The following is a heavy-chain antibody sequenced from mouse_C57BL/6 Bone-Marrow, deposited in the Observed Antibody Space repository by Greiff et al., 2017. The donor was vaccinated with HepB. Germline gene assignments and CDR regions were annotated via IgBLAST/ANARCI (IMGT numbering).Heavy chain of an antibody. CDR2: ISGGGGNT. Sequence: DVKLVESGGGLVKPGGSLKLSCAASGFTFSSYTMSWVRQTPEKRLEWVATISGGGGNTYYPDSVKGRFTISSDNAKNTLYLQMSSLRSEGTALYYCARHDWAAWFAYWGQGTLVTVSA. J-gene: IGHJ3*01. D-gene: IGHD4-1*01. V-gene: IGHV5-9*01. CDR1: GFTFSSYT. CDR3: ARHDWAAWFAY.